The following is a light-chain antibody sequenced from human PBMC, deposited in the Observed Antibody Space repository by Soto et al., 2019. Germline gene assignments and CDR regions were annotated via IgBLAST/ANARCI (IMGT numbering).Light chain of an antibody. V-gene: IGLV2-11*01. Sequence: QSVLTQPRSVSGSPGQSVTISCTGTSSDVGDYNYVSWYQQHPGKVPKLMIYDVTKRPSGVPDRFSGTKSGNTASLTISGFQAEDEADYYCCSYAGSYTYVFGTGTKLTVL. CDR1: SSDVGDYNY. CDR2: DVT. J-gene: IGLJ1*01. CDR3: CSYAGSYTYV.